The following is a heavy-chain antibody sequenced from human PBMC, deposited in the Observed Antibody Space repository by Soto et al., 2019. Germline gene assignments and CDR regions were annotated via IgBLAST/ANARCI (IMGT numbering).Heavy chain of an antibody. J-gene: IGHJ4*02. Sequence: GGSLRLSCAASGFTFSSYSMNWVRQAPGKGLEWVSSISSSSSYIYYADSVKGRFTISRDNAKNSLYLQMNSLRAEDTAVYYCASGHTRQGYCSGGSCYSDYWGQGTLVTVSS. CDR3: ASGHTRQGYCSGGSCYSDY. CDR1: GFTFSSYS. D-gene: IGHD2-15*01. CDR2: ISSSSSYI. V-gene: IGHV3-21*01.